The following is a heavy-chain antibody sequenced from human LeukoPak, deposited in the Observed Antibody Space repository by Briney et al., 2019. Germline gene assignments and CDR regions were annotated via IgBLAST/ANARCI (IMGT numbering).Heavy chain of an antibody. Sequence: GGSLRLSCAASGFTFSSYAMTWVRQAPGKGLEWVSGISGSGDSTYYADSVKGRFTISRDNSKNTFYLQMNSLRAEDTAVYYCAKVRYNSGWLFDYWGQGTLITVSS. V-gene: IGHV3-23*01. CDR1: GFTFSSYA. CDR2: ISGSGDST. J-gene: IGHJ4*02. D-gene: IGHD6-19*01. CDR3: AKVRYNSGWLFDY.